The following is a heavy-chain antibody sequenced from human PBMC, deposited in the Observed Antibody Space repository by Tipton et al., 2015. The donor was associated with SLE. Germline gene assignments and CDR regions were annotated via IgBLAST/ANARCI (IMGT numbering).Heavy chain of an antibody. CDR3: ARQSSWYFYYGMDV. Sequence: TLSLTCAVYGGSFSGYFWSWIRQPPGKGLEWIGEINHSGSTNYNPSLKSRVTISVDTSKNQFSLKLSSVTAADTAVYYCARQSSWYFYYGMDVWGQGTTVTVSS. CDR2: INHSGST. J-gene: IGHJ6*02. V-gene: IGHV4-34*01. D-gene: IGHD6-13*01. CDR1: GGSFSGYF.